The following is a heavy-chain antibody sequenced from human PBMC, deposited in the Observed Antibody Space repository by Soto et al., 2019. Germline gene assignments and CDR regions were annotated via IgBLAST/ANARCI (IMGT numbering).Heavy chain of an antibody. CDR2: ITTGGNA. V-gene: IGHV3-13*01. CDR3: VRVNADAYDV. J-gene: IGHJ3*01. Sequence: EVQLVESGGDLVQPGGPRRLPWEAPGSVFVNNNMHWVRQPKGKGLEWVSGITTGGNAYFADSVKGRFSISRENAKNSFYLQTSSLRAEDTAMYYCVRVNADAYDVWGQGTMVTVSS. CDR1: GSVFVNNN.